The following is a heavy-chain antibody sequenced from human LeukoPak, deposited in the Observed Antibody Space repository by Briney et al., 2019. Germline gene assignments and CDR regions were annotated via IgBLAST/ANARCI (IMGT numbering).Heavy chain of an antibody. CDR2: ISSSSSYI. D-gene: IGHD3-10*01. CDR1: GFTFSSYS. Sequence: GGSLRLSCAASGFTFSSYSMNWVRQAPGKGLELVSSISSSSSYIYYADSVKGRFTISRDNAKNSLYLQMNSLRAEDTAVYYCARETGSGSYGYFDYWGQGTLVIVSS. V-gene: IGHV3-21*01. J-gene: IGHJ4*02. CDR3: ARETGSGSYGYFDY.